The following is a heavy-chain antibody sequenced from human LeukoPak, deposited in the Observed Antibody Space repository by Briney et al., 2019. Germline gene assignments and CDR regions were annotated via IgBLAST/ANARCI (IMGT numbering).Heavy chain of an antibody. CDR1: GGSFSGYY. D-gene: IGHD6-13*01. Sequence: SETLSLTCAVYGGSFSGYYWSWIRQPPGKGLEWIGEINHSGSTYYNPSLKSRVTISVDTSKNQFSLKLSSVTAADTAVYYCARLAKGGLIAAARYWGQGTLVTVSS. CDR2: INHSGST. V-gene: IGHV4-34*01. CDR3: ARLAKGGLIAAARY. J-gene: IGHJ4*02.